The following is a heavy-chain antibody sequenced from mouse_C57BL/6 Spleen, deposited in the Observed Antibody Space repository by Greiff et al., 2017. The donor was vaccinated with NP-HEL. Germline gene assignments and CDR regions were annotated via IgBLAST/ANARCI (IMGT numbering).Heavy chain of an antibody. CDR1: GYAFSSYW. D-gene: IGHD1-1*01. CDR3: ARGDYGRSGFAY. V-gene: IGHV1-80*01. CDR2: IYPGDGDT. J-gene: IGHJ3*01. Sequence: VQLQQSGAELVKPGASVKISCKASGYAFSSYWMNWVKQRPGKGLEWIGQIYPGDGDTNYNGKFKGKAPLTADKSSSTAYMQLSSLPSEVSAVYFCARGDYGRSGFAYWGQGTLVTVSA.